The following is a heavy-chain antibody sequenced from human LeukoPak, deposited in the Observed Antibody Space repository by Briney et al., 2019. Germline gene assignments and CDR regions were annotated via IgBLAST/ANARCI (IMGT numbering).Heavy chain of an antibody. J-gene: IGHJ4*02. CDR3: AKGARHFYDSSGYPSPFDD. D-gene: IGHD3-22*01. CDR2: IWYDGSNK. CDR1: GFTFSSYG. V-gene: IGHV3-33*06. Sequence: PGGSLRLSCAASGFTFSSYGMHWVRQAPGKGLEWVAVIWYDGSNKYYADSVKGRFTISRDNSKNTLYLQMNSLRAEDTAVYYCAKGARHFYDSSGYPSPFDDWGQGTLVIVSS.